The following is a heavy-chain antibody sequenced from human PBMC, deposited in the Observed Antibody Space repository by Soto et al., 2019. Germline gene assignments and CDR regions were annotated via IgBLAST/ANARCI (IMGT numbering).Heavy chain of an antibody. CDR2: ISYDGSNK. CDR3: ARDPLGYCSSTSCYALDY. J-gene: IGHJ4*02. Sequence: VQLVESGGGVVQPGRSLRLSCAASGFTFSSYAMHWVRQAPGKGLEWVAVISYDGSNKYYADSVKGRFTISRDNSKNTLYLQMNSLRAEDTAVYYCARDPLGYCSSTSCYALDYWGQGTLVTVSS. CDR1: GFTFSSYA. D-gene: IGHD2-2*01. V-gene: IGHV3-30-3*01.